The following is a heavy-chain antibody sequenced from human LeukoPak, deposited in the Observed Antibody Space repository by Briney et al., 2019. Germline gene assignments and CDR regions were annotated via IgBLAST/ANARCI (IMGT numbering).Heavy chain of an antibody. V-gene: IGHV1-69*13. CDR3: AKLPETVTIDY. CDR2: IIPIFGTA. CDR1: GGTFSSYA. Sequence: ASVKVSCKASGGTFSSYAISWVQQAPGQGLEWMGGIIPIFGTANYAQKFQGRVTITADESTSTAYMELSSLRSEDTAVYYCAKLPETVTIDYWGQGTLVTVSS. J-gene: IGHJ4*02. D-gene: IGHD4-11*01.